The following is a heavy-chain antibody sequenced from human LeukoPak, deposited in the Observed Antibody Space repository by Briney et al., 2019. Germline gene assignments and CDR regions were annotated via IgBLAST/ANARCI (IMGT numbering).Heavy chain of an antibody. Sequence: SETLSLTCAVYGGSFSGYYWSWIRQPPGKGLEWIGEINHSGSTNYNPSLKSRVTISVDTSKNQFSLKLSSVTAAGTAVYYCARGYGDHEYYFDYWGQGTLVTVSS. CDR3: ARGYGDHEYYFDY. CDR1: GGSFSGYY. CDR2: INHSGST. D-gene: IGHD4-17*01. V-gene: IGHV4-34*01. J-gene: IGHJ4*02.